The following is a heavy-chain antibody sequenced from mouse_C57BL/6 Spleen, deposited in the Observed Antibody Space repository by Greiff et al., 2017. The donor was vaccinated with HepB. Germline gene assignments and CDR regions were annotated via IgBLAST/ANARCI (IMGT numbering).Heavy chain of an antibody. Sequence: EVQRVESGGGLVKPGGSLKLSCAASGFTFSDYGMHWVRQAPEKGLEWVAYISSGSSTIYYADTVKGRFTISRDNAKNTLFLQMTSLRSEDTAMYYCERDYDGYYDYAMDYWGQGTSVTVSS. J-gene: IGHJ4*01. CDR3: ERDYDGYYDYAMDY. CDR1: GFTFSDYG. CDR2: ISSGSSTI. V-gene: IGHV5-17*01. D-gene: IGHD2-3*01.